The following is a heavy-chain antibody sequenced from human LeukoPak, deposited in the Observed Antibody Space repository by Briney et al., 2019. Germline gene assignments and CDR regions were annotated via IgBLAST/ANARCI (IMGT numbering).Heavy chain of an antibody. Sequence: VASVKVSCKASGYRFTDDYMHWVRQAPGQGLEWMGWINPNSGGTNYAQKFQGRVTMTRDTSISTAYMELSRLRSDDTAVYYCARDQRRWLPYYYMDVWGKGTTVTVSS. CDR2: INPNSGGT. J-gene: IGHJ6*03. CDR3: ARDQRRWLPYYYMDV. CDR1: GYRFTDDY. D-gene: IGHD5-24*01. V-gene: IGHV1-2*02.